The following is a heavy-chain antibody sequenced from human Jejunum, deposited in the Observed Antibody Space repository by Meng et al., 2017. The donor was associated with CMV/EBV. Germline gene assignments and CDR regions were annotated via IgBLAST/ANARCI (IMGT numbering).Heavy chain of an antibody. V-gene: IGHV3-53*01. J-gene: IGHJ4*02. D-gene: IGHD3-3*01. CDR3: AREQSGAWSGYFDY. CDR1: GLGGSDNY. CDR2: LYMGSA. Sequence: SGLGGSDNYMVWVRQFPGKGLEWVSTLYMGSAHYAASVEDRFSISRDNVKNMVFLQMNRLTTEDTAVYYCAREQSGAWSGYFDYWGQGVLVTVSS.